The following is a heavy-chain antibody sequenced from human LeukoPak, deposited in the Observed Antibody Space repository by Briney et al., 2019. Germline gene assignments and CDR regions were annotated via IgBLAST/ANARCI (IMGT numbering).Heavy chain of an antibody. CDR2: INSDGSST. CDR1: GFTFSSYW. Sequence: GGSLRLSCAASGFTFSSYWMHWVRQAPGKGLVWVSRINSDGSSTSYADSVKGRFTISRDNAKNTLYLQMNSLRAEDTAVYYCAKTSDSDYFDYWGQGTLVTVSS. V-gene: IGHV3-74*01. J-gene: IGHJ4*02. D-gene: IGHD2-21*01. CDR3: AKTSDSDYFDY.